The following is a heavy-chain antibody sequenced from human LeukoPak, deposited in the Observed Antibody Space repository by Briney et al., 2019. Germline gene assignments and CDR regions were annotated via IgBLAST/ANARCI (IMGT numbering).Heavy chain of an antibody. J-gene: IGHJ4*02. D-gene: IGHD4-17*01. CDR1: GGSISSSSYY. Sequence: KSSETLSLTCTVSGGSISSSSYYWGWTRQPPGKGLEWIGYIYYSGSTNYNPSLKSRVTISVDSSKNQFSLKLSSVTAADTALYYCARRSTVTSYYFDYWGQGTLVTVSS. CDR2: IYYSGST. V-gene: IGHV4-61*05. CDR3: ARRSTVTSYYFDY.